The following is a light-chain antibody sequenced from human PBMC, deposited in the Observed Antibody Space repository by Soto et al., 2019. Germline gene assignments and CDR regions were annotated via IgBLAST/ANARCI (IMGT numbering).Light chain of an antibody. CDR1: QSINRN. V-gene: IGKV3D-15*01. Sequence: EIIMTQSPATLSVSPGERATLSCRASQSINRNLAWYQQKPGQAPRLLFYGASSRATGVPDRFSVSGSGTGFTLTISRLEPEDFAVYYCQQYHDWPPLTFGGGTKVDIK. CDR2: GAS. CDR3: QQYHDWPPLT. J-gene: IGKJ4*01.